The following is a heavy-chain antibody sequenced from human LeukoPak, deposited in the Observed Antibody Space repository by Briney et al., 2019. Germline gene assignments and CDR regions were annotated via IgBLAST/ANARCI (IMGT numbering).Heavy chain of an antibody. CDR3: AKVGIAAAGDY. J-gene: IGHJ4*02. D-gene: IGHD6-13*01. CDR2: LSGGGGST. CDR1: GFTFSSYA. Sequence: GGSLRLSCAASGFTFSSYAMSWVRQAPGKGLDWVSGLSGGGGSTYYADSVKGRFTISRDNSKNTLFLQMNSLRAEDTAVYYCAKVGIAAAGDYWGQGTLVTVSS. V-gene: IGHV3-23*01.